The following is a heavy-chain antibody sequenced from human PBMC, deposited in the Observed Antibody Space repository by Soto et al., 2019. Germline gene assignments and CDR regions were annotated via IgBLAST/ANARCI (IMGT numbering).Heavy chain of an antibody. V-gene: IGHV3-66*01. D-gene: IGHD6-6*01. J-gene: IGHJ5*02. Sequence: EVQLVESGGGLVQPWGSLRLSCAASEFTVSNNYMSWVRQAPGKGLEWVSLIYSGGATHYADSVRGRFTISRDNSKNTLYLQMNSLRGEDTAIYYCMNRPRAWGQGTLVTVSS. CDR2: IYSGGAT. CDR3: MNRPRA. CDR1: EFTVSNNY.